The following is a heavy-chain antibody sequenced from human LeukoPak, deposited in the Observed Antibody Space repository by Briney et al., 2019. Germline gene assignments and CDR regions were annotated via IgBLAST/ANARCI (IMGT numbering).Heavy chain of an antibody. Sequence: ASVKVSCKASGYTLTSYYMHWVRQAPGQGLEWMGIINPTVGDTIYAQKFQGRVTMTRDMSTSTVYMELSSLRSDDTAVYYCARYGFSSSWQGGWHAFDIWGQGAMVTVSS. CDR1: GYTLTSYY. CDR3: ARYGFSSSWQGGWHAFDI. J-gene: IGHJ3*02. V-gene: IGHV1-46*01. D-gene: IGHD6-13*01. CDR2: INPTVGDT.